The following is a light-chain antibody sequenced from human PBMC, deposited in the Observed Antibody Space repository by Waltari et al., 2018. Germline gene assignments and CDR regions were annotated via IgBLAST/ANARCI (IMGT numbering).Light chain of an antibody. CDR3: QQYYNWPRT. J-gene: IGKJ1*01. V-gene: IGKV3-15*01. CDR1: QIVLSN. CDR2: GAS. Sequence: EIVMTQSPATLSASPGERASLSYRASQIVLSNLAWFQQRPRQPPRLLIYGASTRATGIPARFSGSGSGAEFTLTISSLQSEDFAVYYCQQYYNWPRTFGQGTKVEI.